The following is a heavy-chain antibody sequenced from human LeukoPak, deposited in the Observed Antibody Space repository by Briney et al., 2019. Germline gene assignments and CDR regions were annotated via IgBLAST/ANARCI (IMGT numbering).Heavy chain of an antibody. D-gene: IGHD3-3*01. CDR1: GGSFSGYY. J-gene: IGHJ4*02. CDR3: ARWPLWSGYQSRWAVDY. V-gene: IGHV4-34*01. CDR2: ITHNGTA. Sequence: SETLSLICGVSGGSFSGYYCNWIRKAPGKGLEWIGEITHNGTASSNPSLKSRVTISVDTSRSRFSLKLNSATAADTAVYYCARWPLWSGYQSRWAVDYWGQGTLVTVSS.